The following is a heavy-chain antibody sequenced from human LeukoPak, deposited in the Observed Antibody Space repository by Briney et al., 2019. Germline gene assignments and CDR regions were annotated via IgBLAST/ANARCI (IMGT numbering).Heavy chain of an antibody. CDR2: IIPILGIA. Sequence: SVKVSCKASGGTFSSYAISWVRQAPGQGLEWMGRIIPILGIANYAQKFQGRVTTTADKPTSTAYMELSSLRSEDTAVYYCARDSAYSSSTSCKILDYWGQGNLVTVSS. CDR1: GGTFSSYA. J-gene: IGHJ4*02. CDR3: ARDSAYSSSTSCKILDY. D-gene: IGHD2-2*01. V-gene: IGHV1-69*04.